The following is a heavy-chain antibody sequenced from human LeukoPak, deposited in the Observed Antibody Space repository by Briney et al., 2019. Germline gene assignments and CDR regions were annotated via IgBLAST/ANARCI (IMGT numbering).Heavy chain of an antibody. J-gene: IGHJ4*02. CDR3: AKEGYYASGRPWDY. CDR2: ISYDGSSE. V-gene: IGHV3-30*18. D-gene: IGHD3-10*01. Sequence: GGSLRLSCAASGFTFSNYGMHWVRQAPGKGLEWVAVISYDGSSEYYADSVKGRFTISRDNSKNTLYLQMNSLRAEDTAVYYCAKEGYYASGRPWDYWGQGTLVSVSS. CDR1: GFTFSNYG.